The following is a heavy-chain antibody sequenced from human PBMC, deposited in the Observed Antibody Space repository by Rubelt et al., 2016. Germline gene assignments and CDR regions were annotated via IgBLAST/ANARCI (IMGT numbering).Heavy chain of an antibody. CDR2: INGPGDRT. CDR3: GKDSSTTVAADDF. V-gene: IGHV3-23*01. J-gene: IGHJ4*02. CDR1: GFTFGNYH. D-gene: IGHD1-1*01. Sequence: EVHLSESGGGLEQPGGSLRLSCAASGFTFGNYHLTWVRQAPGKGLEWVSSINGPGDRTYYADSVRGRFAIPRDNSTSTLYLQMNNLRAEDTAVYYCGKDSSTTVAADDFWGQGTLVTVSS.